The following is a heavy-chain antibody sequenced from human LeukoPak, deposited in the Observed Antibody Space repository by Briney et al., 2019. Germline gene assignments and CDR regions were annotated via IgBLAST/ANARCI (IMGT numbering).Heavy chain of an antibody. J-gene: IGHJ4*02. CDR1: GGSVSNYY. CDR3: ARQGVRGYDYPFDY. V-gene: IGHV4-59*08. D-gene: IGHD5-12*01. CDR2: VYYTGST. Sequence: SETLSLTCSVSGGSVSNYYWSWIRQPPGKGLEWMGYVYYTGSTNYNPSLESRVTMFEDKSKNQFSLKLSSVTAADTAVYYCARQGVRGYDYPFDYWGQGTLVTVSS.